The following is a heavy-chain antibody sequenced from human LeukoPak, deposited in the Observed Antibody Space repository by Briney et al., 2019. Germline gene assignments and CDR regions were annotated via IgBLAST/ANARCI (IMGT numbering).Heavy chain of an antibody. Sequence: SETLSLTCTVSGGSISNYYWHWIRQPPGKGLEWIGSIYHSGSTYYNPSLKSRVTISVDTSKNQFSLKLSSVTAADTAVYYCARGRYSSGWYWDYWGQGTLVTVSS. CDR2: IYHSGST. CDR1: GGSISNYY. D-gene: IGHD6-19*01. V-gene: IGHV4-38-2*02. J-gene: IGHJ4*01. CDR3: ARGRYSSGWYWDY.